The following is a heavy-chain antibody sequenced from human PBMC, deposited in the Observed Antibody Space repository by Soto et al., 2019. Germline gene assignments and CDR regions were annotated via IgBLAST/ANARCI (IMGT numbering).Heavy chain of an antibody. Sequence: SETLSLTCTVSGVSISSGIYYWSWIRQLPGKGLEWIGYISYSGSTSYNPSLKSRVTISVDTSKNQFSLKVSSVTAADTAVYFCARGVLYWGQGTLVTVSS. CDR2: ISYSGST. V-gene: IGHV4-31*03. D-gene: IGHD2-2*01. J-gene: IGHJ4*02. CDR3: ARGVLY. CDR1: GVSISSGIYY.